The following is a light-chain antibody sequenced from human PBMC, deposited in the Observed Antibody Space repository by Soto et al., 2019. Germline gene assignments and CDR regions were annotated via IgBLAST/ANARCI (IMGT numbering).Light chain of an antibody. CDR3: QQYNNWPPT. Sequence: EIVMTQSPATLSVSPGERATLSCRASQSVSRNLAWYQQKPGQAPRLLINGASTRATGIPARFSGSGSGTEFTLTISSLQSEDFGVYYCQQYNNWPPTFGQGTKVEIK. CDR1: QSVSRN. V-gene: IGKV3-15*01. J-gene: IGKJ1*01. CDR2: GAS.